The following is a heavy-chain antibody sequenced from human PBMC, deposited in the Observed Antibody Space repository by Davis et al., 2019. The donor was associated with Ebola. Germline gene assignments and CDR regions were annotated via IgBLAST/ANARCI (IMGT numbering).Heavy chain of an antibody. Sequence: ASVRVSCKASGYTFTSYYMHWVRQAPGQGLEWMGIINPSGGSTSYAQKFQGRVTMTRDTSTSTVYMELSSLRSEDTAVYYCTSGSYAGGEDYWGQGTLVTVSS. CDR3: TSGSYAGGEDY. CDR2: INPSGGST. J-gene: IGHJ4*02. CDR1: GYTFTSYY. D-gene: IGHD1-26*01. V-gene: IGHV1-46*01.